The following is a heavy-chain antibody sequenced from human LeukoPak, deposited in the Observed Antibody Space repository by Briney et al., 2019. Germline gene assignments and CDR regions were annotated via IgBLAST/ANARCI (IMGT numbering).Heavy chain of an antibody. J-gene: IGHJ4*02. CDR3: ARGDNDFWSGHYFDY. D-gene: IGHD3-3*01. CDR2: IIPILGIA. V-gene: IGHV1-69*04. CDR1: GGTFSSYA. Sequence: SVKVSCKASGGTFSSYAISWVRQAPGQGLEWMGRIIPILGIANYAQKFQGRVTITADKSTSTAYMELSSLRSEDTAVYYCARGDNDFWSGHYFDYWGQGTLVTVSS.